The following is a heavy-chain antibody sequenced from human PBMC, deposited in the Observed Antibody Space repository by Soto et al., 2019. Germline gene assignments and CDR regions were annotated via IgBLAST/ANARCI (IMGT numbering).Heavy chain of an antibody. D-gene: IGHD5-12*01. CDR3: ARVAINQAPSYSGYDVYFDY. V-gene: IGHV4-30-4*01. CDR2: IYYSGST. J-gene: IGHJ4*02. CDR1: GGSISSCDYY. Sequence: PSETLSLTCTVSGGSISSCDYYWSWIRQPPGKGLEWIGYIYYSGSTYYNPSLKSRVTISVDTSKNQFSLKLSSVTAADTAVYYCARVAINQAPSYSGYDVYFDYWGQGTLVTVSS.